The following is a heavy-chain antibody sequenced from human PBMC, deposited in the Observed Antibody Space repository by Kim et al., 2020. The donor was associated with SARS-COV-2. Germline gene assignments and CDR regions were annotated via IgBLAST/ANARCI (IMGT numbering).Heavy chain of an antibody. CDR2: INPKNGGT. J-gene: IGHJ4*02. Sequence: ASVKVSCKASGYTFTDFYLHWVRQAPGQRLEWMAWINPKNGGTRYEQKFQGRVTLTRDTSISTVYMELSRLTSDDTAVYYCVRDQAQYCSSISCYSHWGQGTLVTVAS. CDR1: GYTFTDFY. D-gene: IGHD2-2*01. V-gene: IGHV1-2*02. CDR3: VRDQAQYCSSISCYSH.